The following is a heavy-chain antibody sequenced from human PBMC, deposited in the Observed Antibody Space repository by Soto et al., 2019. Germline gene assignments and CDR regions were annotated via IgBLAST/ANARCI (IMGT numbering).Heavy chain of an antibody. Sequence: PGGSLRLSCAASGFTFSSYAMHWVRQAPGKGLEWVAVISYDGSNKYYADSVKGRFTISRDNSKNTLYLQMNSLRAEDTAVYYCARDQKDIVVVVAATHESSALDYWGQGTLVTVSS. V-gene: IGHV3-30-3*01. J-gene: IGHJ4*02. CDR3: ARDQKDIVVVVAATHESSALDY. D-gene: IGHD2-15*01. CDR1: GFTFSSYA. CDR2: ISYDGSNK.